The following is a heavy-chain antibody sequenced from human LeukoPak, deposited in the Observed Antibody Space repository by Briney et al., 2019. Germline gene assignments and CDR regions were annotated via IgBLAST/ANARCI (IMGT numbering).Heavy chain of an antibody. V-gene: IGHV1-2*02. J-gene: IGHJ4*02. CDR2: CNPNTGDT. Sequence: ASVKVSCKASGYTFTRYYMHWVRKTPGQGLEWMEWCNPNTGDTNYGRKFQGRVTMTRDTSINTAYMELRSLRSDDTAVYYCARSRRVGNGEYPDYWGQGTLVTVSS. CDR1: GYTFTRYY. D-gene: IGHD3-10*01. CDR3: ARSRRVGNGEYPDY.